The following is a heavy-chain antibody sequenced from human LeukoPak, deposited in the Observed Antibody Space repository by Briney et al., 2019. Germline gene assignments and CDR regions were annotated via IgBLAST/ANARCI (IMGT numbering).Heavy chain of an antibody. D-gene: IGHD6-19*01. Sequence: ASVKVSCKASGYTFTSYGISWVRQAPGQGLEWRGWISAYNGNTNYAQKLQGRVTITRNTSISTAYMELSSLRSEDTAVYYCARGYRSSGWYWDYYYYMDVWGKGTTVTVSS. CDR1: GYTFTSYG. V-gene: IGHV1-18*01. CDR3: ARGYRSSGWYWDYYYYMDV. CDR2: ISAYNGNT. J-gene: IGHJ6*03.